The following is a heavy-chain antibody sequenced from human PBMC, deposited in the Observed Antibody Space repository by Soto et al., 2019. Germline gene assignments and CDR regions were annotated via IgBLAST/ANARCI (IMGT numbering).Heavy chain of an antibody. CDR1: GYTFTGYY. Sequence: ASVKVSCKASGYTFTGYYMHWVRQAPGQGLEWMGWINPNSGGTNYAQKFQGRVTMTRDTSISTAYMELSRLRSDDTAVYYCARVQRAHYTIVVVNYAFDIWGQGTMVTVSS. CDR3: ARVQRAHYTIVVVNYAFDI. J-gene: IGHJ3*02. V-gene: IGHV1-2*02. D-gene: IGHD3-22*01. CDR2: INPNSGGT.